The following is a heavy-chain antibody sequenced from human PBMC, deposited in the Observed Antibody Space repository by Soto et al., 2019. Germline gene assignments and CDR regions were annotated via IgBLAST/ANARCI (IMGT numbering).Heavy chain of an antibody. CDR2: ISVYTGNT. D-gene: IGHD1-26*01. CDR3: ARDPQYCGSRSGGGDDFDI. J-gene: IGHJ3*02. CDR1: GYTCTSCC. Sequence: SVKVSGKASGYTCTSCCMCWVRQASGQGLEWMGWISVYTGNTMSAQKFQGRVTMTTDTSTSTAYMEWRSLKSDDTAVYYCARDPQYCGSRSGGGDDFDIWG. V-gene: IGHV1-18*01.